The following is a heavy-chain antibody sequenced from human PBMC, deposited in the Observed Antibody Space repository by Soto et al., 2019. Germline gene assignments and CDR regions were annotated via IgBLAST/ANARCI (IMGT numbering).Heavy chain of an antibody. CDR2: INPSGGST. Sequence: GXSVKVSCKASGSTFTSYYMHWGRQSPGQGLEWMGIINPSGGSTSYAQKFQGRVTMTRDTSTSTVYMELSSLRSEDTAVYYCARSGDSSGYFHSTPFDYWGQGTLVTVRS. D-gene: IGHD3-22*01. CDR1: GSTFTSYY. V-gene: IGHV1-46*01. CDR3: ARSGDSSGYFHSTPFDY. J-gene: IGHJ4*02.